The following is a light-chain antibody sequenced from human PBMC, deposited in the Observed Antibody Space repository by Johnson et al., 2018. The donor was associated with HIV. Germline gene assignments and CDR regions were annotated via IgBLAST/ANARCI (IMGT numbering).Light chain of an antibody. V-gene: IGLV1-51*01. CDR2: DNN. CDR1: SSNIGINY. Sequence: QSVLTQPPSVSAAPGQKVTISCSGSSSNIGINYVSWYQQLPGTAPKLLIYDNNKRPSGIPDRFSGSKSGTSATLGITGLQTGDEADYYCGTWDSSLSAYVFGTGTMVTVL. CDR3: GTWDSSLSAYV. J-gene: IGLJ1*01.